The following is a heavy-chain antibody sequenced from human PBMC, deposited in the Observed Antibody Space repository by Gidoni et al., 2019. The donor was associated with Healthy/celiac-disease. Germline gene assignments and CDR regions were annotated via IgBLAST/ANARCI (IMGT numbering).Heavy chain of an antibody. V-gene: IGHV3-49*05. D-gene: IGHD5-12*01. Sequence: EVQLVESGGGLVKPGRSLRLSCTASGFTFGDYAMSWFRQAPGKGLEWVGFIRSKAYGGTTEYAASVKGRFTISRDDSKSIAYLQMNSLKTEDTAVYYCTRGYSGYEIIYYFDYWGQGTLVTVSS. CDR3: TRGYSGYEIIYYFDY. CDR1: GFTFGDYA. J-gene: IGHJ4*02. CDR2: IRSKAYGGTT.